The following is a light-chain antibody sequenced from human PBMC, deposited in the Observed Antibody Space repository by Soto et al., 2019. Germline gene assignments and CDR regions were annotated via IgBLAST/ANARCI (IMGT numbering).Light chain of an antibody. Sequence: EIVMTQSPATLSVSPGERATLSCRASQSVSSNLAWFQQKPGQAPWLLIYGASTRATGIPARFSGSGSGTEFTLTIGSLQSEDFAVYYCQQYNDWPLTFGGGTKVEIK. CDR1: QSVSSN. CDR2: GAS. J-gene: IGKJ4*01. V-gene: IGKV3-15*01. CDR3: QQYNDWPLT.